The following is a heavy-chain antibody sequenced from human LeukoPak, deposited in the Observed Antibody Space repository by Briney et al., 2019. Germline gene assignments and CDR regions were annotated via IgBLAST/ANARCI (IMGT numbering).Heavy chain of an antibody. V-gene: IGHV3-9*01. D-gene: IGHD3-22*01. J-gene: IGHJ4*02. CDR3: AKAALTYYYDSSGYSSYFDY. CDR1: GFTFDDYA. CDR2: ISWNSGSI. Sequence: PGGSLILSCAASGFTFDDYAMHWVRQAPGKGLEWVSGISWNSGSIGYADSVKGRFTISRDNAKNSPYLQMNSLRAEDRALYYCAKAALTYYYDSSGYSSYFDYWGQGTLVTVSS.